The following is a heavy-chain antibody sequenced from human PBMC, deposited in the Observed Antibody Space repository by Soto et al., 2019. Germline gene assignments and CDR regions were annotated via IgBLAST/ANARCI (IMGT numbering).Heavy chain of an antibody. D-gene: IGHD3-3*01. Sequence: SETLSLTCTVSGDSVSSVGFHWAWLRRPPGKGLEWIGYIYNGGSTYYRPSLESRMRMSLDATRNHYSLRLTSVTAADTAVYFCARAPVGLDTISYFDYWGQGKLVTVSS. CDR3: ARAPVGLDTISYFDY. V-gene: IGHV4-30-4*01. J-gene: IGHJ4*02. CDR2: IYNGGST. CDR1: GDSVSSVGFH.